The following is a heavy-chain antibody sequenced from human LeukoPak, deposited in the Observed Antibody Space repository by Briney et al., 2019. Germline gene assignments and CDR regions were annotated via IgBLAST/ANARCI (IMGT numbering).Heavy chain of an antibody. J-gene: IGHJ5*02. CDR3: ARAGPILAARYWFDP. CDR2: INPNSGGT. CDR1: GXTFTXXY. Sequence: KXSGXTFTXXYMHWVRQAPGQGLEWMGWINPNSGGTNYAQKFQGRVTMTRDTSISTAYMELSRLRSDDTAVYYCARAGPILAARYWFDPWGQGTLVTVSS. D-gene: IGHD6-6*01. V-gene: IGHV1-2*02.